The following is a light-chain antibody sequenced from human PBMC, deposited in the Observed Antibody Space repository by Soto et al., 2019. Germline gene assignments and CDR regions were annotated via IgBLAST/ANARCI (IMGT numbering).Light chain of an antibody. Sequence: DIQMTQSPSTLSASVGARVTITCRASQSISTWLAWYQQKPGKAPKLLIYAASSLQSGVPSRFSGSGSGTDVTLTISSLQPEDFATYYCQQSYSIPRTVVQGTKVDIK. V-gene: IGKV1-39*01. J-gene: IGKJ2*01. CDR1: QSISTW. CDR3: QQSYSIPRT. CDR2: AAS.